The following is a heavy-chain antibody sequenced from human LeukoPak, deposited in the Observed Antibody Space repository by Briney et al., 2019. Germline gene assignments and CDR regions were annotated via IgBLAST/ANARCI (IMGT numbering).Heavy chain of an antibody. J-gene: IGHJ4*02. V-gene: IGHV3-30-3*01. D-gene: IGHD2-15*01. CDR3: ARDSETTPIHVLGY. Sequence: GGSLRLSCVVSGFAYTNYVVHWVRQAPGKGLEWVTLVSSDGGIKYYADSVKGRFSVSRDISKNTLYLQMNSLRVDDTAVYYCARDSETTPIHVLGYWGQGTLVTVSS. CDR1: GFAYTNYV. CDR2: VSSDGGIK.